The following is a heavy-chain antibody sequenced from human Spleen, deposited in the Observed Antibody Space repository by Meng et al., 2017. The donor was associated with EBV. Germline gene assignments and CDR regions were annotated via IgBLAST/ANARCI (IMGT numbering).Heavy chain of an antibody. V-gene: IGHV4-4*02. CDR3: AQRERWGLDP. J-gene: IGHJ5*02. CDR2: IYHNGST. Sequence: VQLQAVGPGRVRPSGTRTLTCALFGGSLSNSNGWNRVRQAPEKGLGWIGEIYHNGSTHYNPSLESLSTISIVKYKNQVSLKLTAVTAAYTAVYYCAQRERWGLDPWGQGTLVTVSS. CDR1: GGSLSNSNG. D-gene: IGHD3-16*01.